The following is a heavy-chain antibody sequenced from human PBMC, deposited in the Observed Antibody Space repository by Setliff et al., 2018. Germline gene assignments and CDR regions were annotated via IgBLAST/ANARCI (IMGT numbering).Heavy chain of an antibody. Sequence: LRLSCAASGFTFSSYAMSWVRQAPGKGLEWVSAISGSGGSTYYADSVKGRFTISRDSSRSTVDLQMSSLRPEDTALYYCARSTETFSGEDFYFFYYMDVWGKGTTVTVSS. CDR1: GFTFSSYA. CDR3: ARSTETFSGEDFYFFYYMDV. D-gene: IGHD4-4*01. J-gene: IGHJ6*03. CDR2: ISGSGGST. V-gene: IGHV3-23*01.